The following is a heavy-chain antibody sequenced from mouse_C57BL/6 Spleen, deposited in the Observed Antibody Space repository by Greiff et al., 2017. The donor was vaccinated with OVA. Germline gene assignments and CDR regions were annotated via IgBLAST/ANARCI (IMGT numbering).Heavy chain of an antibody. CDR3: ARWWYDYDDFWYYGV. Sequence: VQLQQSGAELARPGASVKMSCKASGYTFTSYTMHWVKQRPGQGLEWIGYINPSSGYTKYNQKFKDKATLTADNSSSTAYMQLGSLTSKDSAVYYCARWWYDYDDFWYYGVWGRRTTVTVS. D-gene: IGHD2-4*01. V-gene: IGHV1-4*01. J-gene: IGHJ1*03. CDR2: INPSSGYT. CDR1: GYTFTSYT.